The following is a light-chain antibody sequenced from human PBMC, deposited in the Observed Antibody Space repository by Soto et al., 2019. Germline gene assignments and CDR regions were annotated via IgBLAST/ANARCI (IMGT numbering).Light chain of an antibody. J-gene: IGLJ1*01. CDR1: SSNIGGNS. Sequence: QSVLTQPPSVSAAPGQRVTISCSGSSSNIGGNSVSWYQQLPGTAPKLLIYDDDKRPSGIPDRFSGSKFGTSATLGITGFQTGDDADYYCGSWDSSLSAYVFGTGTKVTVL. CDR2: DDD. CDR3: GSWDSSLSAYV. V-gene: IGLV1-51*01.